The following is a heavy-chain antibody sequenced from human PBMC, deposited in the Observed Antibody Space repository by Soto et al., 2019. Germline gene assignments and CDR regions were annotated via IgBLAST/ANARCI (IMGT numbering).Heavy chain of an antibody. Sequence: EVQLVESGGGLVQPGGSLKLSCAASGFTFSGSAMHWVRQASGKGLEWVGRIRSKANSYATAYAASVKGRFTISRDDSKNTAYLQMNSLKTEDTAVYYCTSPMTTVTTVDYWGQGTLVTVSS. V-gene: IGHV3-73*02. CDR2: IRSKANSYAT. CDR3: TSPMTTVTTVDY. D-gene: IGHD4-4*01. CDR1: GFTFSGSA. J-gene: IGHJ4*02.